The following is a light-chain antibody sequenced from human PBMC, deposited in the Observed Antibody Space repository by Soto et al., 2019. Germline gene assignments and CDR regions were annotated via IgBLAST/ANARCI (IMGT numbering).Light chain of an antibody. CDR3: QQYNNWPL. CDR2: DAS. Sequence: IVLTQSPGTLSLSPGERATLSCRASQSVSSYLAWYQQKPGQAPRLLIYDASNRATGIPARFSGSGSGTEFTLTISSLQSEDFAVYYCQQYNNWPLFGPGTKVDIK. J-gene: IGKJ3*01. CDR1: QSVSSY. V-gene: IGKV3-15*01.